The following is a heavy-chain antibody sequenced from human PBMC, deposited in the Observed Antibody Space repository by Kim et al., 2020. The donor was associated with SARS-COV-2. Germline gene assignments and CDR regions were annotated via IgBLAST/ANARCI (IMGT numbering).Heavy chain of an antibody. CDR1: GFTFTDFY. CDR2: VDTKNGDT. V-gene: IGHV1-2*02. CDR3: ARGGPAHEFDP. Sequence: ASVKVSCKASGFTFTDFYIHWVRQAPGQGLEWMGRVDTKNGDTRYVRKYQGRVSMTRDTSTTTAYMELNSLTSDDPAVYYCARGGPAHEFDPWGQGTLVT. J-gene: IGHJ5*02.